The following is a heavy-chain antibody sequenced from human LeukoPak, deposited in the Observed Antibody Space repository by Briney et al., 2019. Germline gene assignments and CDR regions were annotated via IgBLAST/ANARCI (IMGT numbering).Heavy chain of an antibody. Sequence: SEILSLTCTVSGGSISSYYWSWIRQPPGKGLEWIGYIYYSGSTNYNPSLKSRVTISVDTSKNQFSLKLSSVTAADTAVYYCARMNRSRATMIVVVRLYDWFDPWGQGTLVTVSS. D-gene: IGHD3-22*01. J-gene: IGHJ5*02. CDR2: IYYSGST. CDR3: ARMNRSRATMIVVVRLYDWFDP. V-gene: IGHV4-59*12. CDR1: GGSISSYY.